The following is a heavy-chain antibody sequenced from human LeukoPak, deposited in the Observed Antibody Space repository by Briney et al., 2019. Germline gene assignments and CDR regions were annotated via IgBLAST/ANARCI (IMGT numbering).Heavy chain of an antibody. V-gene: IGHV1-18*01. D-gene: IGHD2-15*01. CDR1: GYTFTNYG. CDR3: ARVGSVVVAAKVAGFDP. Sequence: ASVKVSCKASGYTFTNYGISWVRQAPGQGLEWMGWISAYNGNTNYAQKLQGRVTMTTDTSTSTAYMELRSLRSDDTAVYYCARVGSVVVAAKVAGFDPWGQGTLVTVSS. CDR2: ISAYNGNT. J-gene: IGHJ5*02.